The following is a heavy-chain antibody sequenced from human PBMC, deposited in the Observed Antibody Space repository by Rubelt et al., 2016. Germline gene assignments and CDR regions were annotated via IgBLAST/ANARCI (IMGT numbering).Heavy chain of an antibody. J-gene: IGHJ4*02. CDR3: VAETYTTGCCHFDY. Sequence: QMQLVLSGPEVRKPGTSLMISCKASGFAFSTSAIQWVRQAPGQRPEWIGWIIVGSGNTNYVQNFQNRVTITRDMSTRTAYLELGSLRSEDTAVYYCVAETYTTGCCHFDYWGQGTLVTVSS. CDR2: IIVGSGNT. V-gene: IGHV1-58*02. CDR1: GFAFSTSA. D-gene: IGHD6-19*01.